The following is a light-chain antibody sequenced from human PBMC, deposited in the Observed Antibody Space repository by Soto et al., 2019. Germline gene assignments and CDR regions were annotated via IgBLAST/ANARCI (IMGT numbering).Light chain of an antibody. V-gene: IGKV3-15*01. J-gene: IGKJ4*01. Sequence: EIVMTQSIATLSVSPGEIATLSCSASQSVGSNVAWYQQKPGQAPKLLIYDAFSRATGVPDRFSGSGSGTDFTLTISRLEPEDSAVYYCQQYYSMPFTFGGGTKVDIK. CDR1: QSVGSN. CDR3: QQYYSMPFT. CDR2: DAF.